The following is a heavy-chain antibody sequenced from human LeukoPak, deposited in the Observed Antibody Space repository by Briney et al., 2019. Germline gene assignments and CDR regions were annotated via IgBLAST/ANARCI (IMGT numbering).Heavy chain of an antibody. CDR3: ARHYYGSGNHYYYMDV. CDR2: MYYSGST. Sequence: SETLSLTCTVSGDSVSSGSSYWGRIRQPPGKGLEWIGSMYYSGSTYYNPSLKSRVTISVDTSKNQFSLKLSSVTAADTAVYCCARHYYGSGNHYYYMDVWGKGTTVTVSS. D-gene: IGHD3-10*01. J-gene: IGHJ6*03. V-gene: IGHV4-39*01. CDR1: GDSVSSGSSY.